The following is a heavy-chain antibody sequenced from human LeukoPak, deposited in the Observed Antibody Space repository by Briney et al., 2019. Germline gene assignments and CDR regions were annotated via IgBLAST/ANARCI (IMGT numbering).Heavy chain of an antibody. CDR1: GFTVSSYA. CDR3: AKVQWLTHDVFEW. D-gene: IGHD6-19*01. Sequence: GGSLRLSCAASGFTVSSYAMTWVRQAPGKGLEWVSAIGYSAGDTYYADSVKGRFTVSRDNSKNMLYLQMNSLRAEDTAIYYCAKVQWLTHDVFEWWGQGTMVTVSS. V-gene: IGHV3-23*01. J-gene: IGHJ3*01. CDR2: IGYSAGDT.